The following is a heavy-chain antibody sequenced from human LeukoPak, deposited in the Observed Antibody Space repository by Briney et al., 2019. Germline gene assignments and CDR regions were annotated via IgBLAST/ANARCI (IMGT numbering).Heavy chain of an antibody. Sequence: SETLSLTCTVSGGSISSYYWSWIRQPPGKGLEWIGYIYYSGSTNYNPSLKSRVTISVDTSKNQFPLKLSSVTAADTAVYYCARGPAYGDYEGYWGQGTLVTVSS. V-gene: IGHV4-59*08. D-gene: IGHD4-17*01. CDR3: ARGPAYGDYEGY. J-gene: IGHJ4*02. CDR1: GGSISSYY. CDR2: IYYSGST.